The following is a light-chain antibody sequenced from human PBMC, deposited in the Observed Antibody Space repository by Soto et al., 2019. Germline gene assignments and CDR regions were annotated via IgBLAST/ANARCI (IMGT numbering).Light chain of an antibody. CDR1: SSDVGGYDL. CDR2: EVS. Sequence: QSVLTQPASVSGSPGQSITISCTGSSSDVGGYDLVSWYQQHPGKAPELMIYEVSKRPSGVSDRFSGSKSGNTASLTISGLRAEDEGDYYCCSYAGRITWVFGGGTQLTVL. CDR3: CSYAGRITWV. J-gene: IGLJ3*02. V-gene: IGLV2-23*02.